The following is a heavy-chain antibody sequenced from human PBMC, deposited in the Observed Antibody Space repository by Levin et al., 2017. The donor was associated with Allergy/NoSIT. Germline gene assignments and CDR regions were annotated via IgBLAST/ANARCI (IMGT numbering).Heavy chain of an antibody. J-gene: IGHJ4*02. CDR1: GFTFYNYV. CDR2: ISSSGGST. Sequence: GGSLRLSCAASGFTFYNYVMNWVRQSPGKGLEWVSGISSSGGSTYYADSVKGRFTISRDNSMNTMYLQIHGLRAGDTAVYYCAKAKSHIDCYGSGGYDFWGQGTLVTVSS. V-gene: IGHV3-23*01. CDR3: AKAKSHIDCYGSGGYDF. D-gene: IGHD2-21*02.